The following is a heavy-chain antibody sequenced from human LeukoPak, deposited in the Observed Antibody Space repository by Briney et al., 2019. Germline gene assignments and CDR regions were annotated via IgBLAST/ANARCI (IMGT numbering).Heavy chain of an antibody. CDR1: GFTFSSYG. CDR2: IRYDGSNK. CDR3: AKGNGFDY. D-gene: IGHD4-11*01. V-gene: IGHV3-30*02. Sequence: GGSLRLSCAASGFTFSSYGMHWVHQAPGKGLEWVAFIRYDGSNKYYADSVKGRFTISRDNSKNTLYLQVNSLRAEDTAVYYCAKGNGFDYWGQGTLVTVSS. J-gene: IGHJ4*02.